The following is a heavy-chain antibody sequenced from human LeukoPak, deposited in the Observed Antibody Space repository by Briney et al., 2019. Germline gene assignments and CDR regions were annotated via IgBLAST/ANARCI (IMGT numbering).Heavy chain of an antibody. CDR1: GFTFSSYA. V-gene: IGHV3-53*01. CDR3: ARDLPPAPWNGMDV. D-gene: IGHD2-2*01. Sequence: GGSLRLSCAASGFTFSSYAMSWVRQAPGKGLEWVSVIYSGGSTYYADSVKGRFTISRDNSKNTLYLQMNSLRPEDTAVYYCARDLPPAPWNGMDVWGKGTTVTVSS. J-gene: IGHJ6*04. CDR2: IYSGGST.